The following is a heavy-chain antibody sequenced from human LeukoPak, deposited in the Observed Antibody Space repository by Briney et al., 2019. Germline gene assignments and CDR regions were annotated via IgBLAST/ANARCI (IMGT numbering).Heavy chain of an antibody. D-gene: IGHD6-13*01. V-gene: IGHV4-4*02. CDR2: IYHSGST. CDR3: ARGVAAACTDWFDP. J-gene: IGHJ5*02. Sequence: PSGTLSLTCAVSGGSISSSNWWSWVRQPPGKGLEWIGEIYHSGSTNYNPSLKSRVTISVDKSKNQFSLKLSSVTAADTAVYYCARGVAAACTDWFDPWGQGTLVTVSS. CDR1: GGSISSSNW.